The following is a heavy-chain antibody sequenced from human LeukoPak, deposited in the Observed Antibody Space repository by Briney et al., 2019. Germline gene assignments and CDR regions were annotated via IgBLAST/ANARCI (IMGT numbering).Heavy chain of an antibody. J-gene: IGHJ4*02. D-gene: IGHD3-22*01. CDR1: GFTFSSYS. V-gene: IGHV3-21*01. CDR2: ISSSSSYI. CDR3: ARAVPSTYYYDSSNYPDY. Sequence: PGGSLRLSCAASGFTFSSYSMNWVRQAPGKGLEWVSSISSSSSYIYYADSVKGRFTISRDNAKNSQYLQMNSLRAEDTAVYYCARAVPSTYYYDSSNYPDYWGQGTLVTASS.